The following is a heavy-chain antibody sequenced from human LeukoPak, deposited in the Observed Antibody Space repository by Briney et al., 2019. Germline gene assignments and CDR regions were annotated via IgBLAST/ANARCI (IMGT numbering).Heavy chain of an antibody. D-gene: IGHD1-26*01. V-gene: IGHV4-39*07. CDR1: GGSISSNSYY. J-gene: IGHJ4*02. Sequence: SETLSLTCTVSGGSISSNSYYWSWIRQPPGKGLEWIGEINHSGSTNYNPSLKSRVTISVDTSKNQFSLKLSSVTAADTAVYYCAREGSYFRPFDYWGQGTLVTVSS. CDR2: INHSGST. CDR3: AREGSYFRPFDY.